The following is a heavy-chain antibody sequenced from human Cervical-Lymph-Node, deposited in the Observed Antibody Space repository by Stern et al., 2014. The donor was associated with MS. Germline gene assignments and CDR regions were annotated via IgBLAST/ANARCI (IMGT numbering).Heavy chain of an antibody. CDR2: AGNGNT. CDR1: GYTFTSYA. J-gene: IGHJ4*02. Sequence: QVQLVQSGAEVKKPGASVKVSCKASGYTFTSYAMHWVRQAPGQRLEWMGWAGNGNTKYSQKFQGRVTITRDTSASTAYMELSSLRSEDTAVYFCARGRGSGWYLGYWGQGTLVTVSS. CDR3: ARGRGSGWYLGY. D-gene: IGHD6-19*01. V-gene: IGHV1-3*01.